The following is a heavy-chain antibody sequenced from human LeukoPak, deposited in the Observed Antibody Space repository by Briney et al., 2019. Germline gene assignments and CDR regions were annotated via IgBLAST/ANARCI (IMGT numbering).Heavy chain of an antibody. CDR1: GYTFTGYY. CDR2: INPNSGGT. V-gene: IGHV1-2*02. CDR3: ARTRYSSGWYGLDP. Sequence: ASVKVSCKASGYTFTGYYMHWVRQAPGQGLEWMGWINPNSGGTNYAQKFQGRVTITRNTSISTAYMELSSLRSEDTAVYYCARTRYSSGWYGLDPWGQGTLVTVSS. D-gene: IGHD6-19*01. J-gene: IGHJ5*02.